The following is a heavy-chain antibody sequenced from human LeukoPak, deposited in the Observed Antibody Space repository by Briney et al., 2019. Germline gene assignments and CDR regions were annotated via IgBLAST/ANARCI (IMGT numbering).Heavy chain of an antibody. Sequence: SETLSLTCAVYGGSFSGYYWGWIRQPPGKGLEWIGSIYHSGSTYYNPSLKSRVTISVDTSKNQFSLKLSSVTAADTAVYYCARDLTPPYDYVWGSYRLGAFDIWGQGTMVTVSS. CDR3: ARDLTPPYDYVWGSYRLGAFDI. D-gene: IGHD3-16*02. CDR1: GGSFSGYY. V-gene: IGHV4-34*01. J-gene: IGHJ3*02. CDR2: IYHSGST.